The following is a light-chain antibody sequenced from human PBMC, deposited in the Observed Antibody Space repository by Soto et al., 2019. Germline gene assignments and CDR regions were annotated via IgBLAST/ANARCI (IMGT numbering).Light chain of an antibody. CDR3: QQYNNWPPYT. CDR1: QSVSSN. Sequence: EIVMTQSPATLSVSPGERATLSCRASQSVSSNLAWYQQKPGQAPRLLIYGASTRATGIPARFSGSGSGTAFTPTTSILQAEEFAVYYCQQYNNWPPYTFGQGTKLEIK. V-gene: IGKV3-15*01. CDR2: GAS. J-gene: IGKJ2*01.